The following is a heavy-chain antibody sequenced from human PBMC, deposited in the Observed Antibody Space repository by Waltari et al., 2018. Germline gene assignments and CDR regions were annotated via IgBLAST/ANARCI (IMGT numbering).Heavy chain of an antibody. CDR1: GGSISSYY. D-gene: IGHD6-19*01. Sequence: QVQLQESGPGLVKPSETLSLTCTVSGGSISSYYWSWIRQPPGKGLEWIGYIYYSGRTNYNPSLKSRVTISVATSKNQFSLKLSSVTAADTAVYYCARGEAGYSSGWSHWGHYYYYGMDVWGQGTTVTVSS. CDR2: IYYSGRT. J-gene: IGHJ6*02. V-gene: IGHV4-59*01. CDR3: ARGEAGYSSGWSHWGHYYYYGMDV.